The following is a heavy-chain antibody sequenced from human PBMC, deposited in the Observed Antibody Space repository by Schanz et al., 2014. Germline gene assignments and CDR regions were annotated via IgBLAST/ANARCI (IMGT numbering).Heavy chain of an antibody. Sequence: VQLVESGGGLVQPGGSLRLSCAASGFTFSTCAMHWVRQAPGKGLEWVAVISYEGNDKYYGDSVKGRFTISRDSPKNILYLQMNSLRAEDTALYYCAKDPHKDYGGKPQTFDIWGQGTMVTVSS. CDR2: ISYEGNDK. CDR1: GFTFSTCA. J-gene: IGHJ3*02. V-gene: IGHV3-30*04. D-gene: IGHD4-17*01. CDR3: AKDPHKDYGGKPQTFDI.